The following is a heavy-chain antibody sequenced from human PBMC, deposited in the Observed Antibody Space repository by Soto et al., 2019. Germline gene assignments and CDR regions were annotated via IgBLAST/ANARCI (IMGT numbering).Heavy chain of an antibody. D-gene: IGHD1-1*01. CDR1: GFTFSSYA. Sequence: VQLLESGGGLVQPGGSLRLSCAASGFTFSSYAIRWVRQAPGKGLEWVSTFSGGVGSTYYADSVKGRFTISRDNSKNTLYLQMNSLRVEDTAVYYCAKARYNHCGGLDVWGQGTTVTVSS. CDR2: FSGGVGST. J-gene: IGHJ6*02. CDR3: AKARYNHCGGLDV. V-gene: IGHV3-23*01.